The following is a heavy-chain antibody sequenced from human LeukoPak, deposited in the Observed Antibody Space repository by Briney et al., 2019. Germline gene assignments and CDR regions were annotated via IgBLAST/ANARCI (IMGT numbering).Heavy chain of an antibody. D-gene: IGHD6-6*01. J-gene: IGHJ3*02. V-gene: IGHV4-61*01. Sequence: PSETLSLTCNVSGGSVRGGNYYWSWIRRPPGKGLEWLGCVYHNGNTNYNPSLRSRVTIFLDTSRIQFSLKLNSVTAADTAIYYCARADTSSANDALDIWGQGTLVTVSS. CDR3: ARADTSSANDALDI. CDR2: VYHNGNT. CDR1: GGSVRGGNYY.